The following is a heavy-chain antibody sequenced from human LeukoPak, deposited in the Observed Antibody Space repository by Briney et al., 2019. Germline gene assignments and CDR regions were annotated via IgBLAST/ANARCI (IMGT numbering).Heavy chain of an antibody. CDR2: IYYSGST. Sequence: WVRQAPGKGLEWIGSIYYSGSTYYNPSLKSRVTISVDTSKNQFSLKLSSVTAADTAVYYCARHRRIAVAADASGYWGQGTLVTVSS. D-gene: IGHD6-19*01. V-gene: IGHV4-39*01. CDR3: ARHRRIAVAADASGY. J-gene: IGHJ4*02.